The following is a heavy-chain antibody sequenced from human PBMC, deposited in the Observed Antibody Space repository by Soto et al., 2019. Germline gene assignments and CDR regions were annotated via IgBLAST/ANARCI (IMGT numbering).Heavy chain of an antibody. CDR2: ISAYNGNT. CDR1: GYTFTSYG. CDR3: ARVPLKAVEDYYYYYGMDV. Sequence: QVQLVQSGAEVKKPGASVKVSCKASGYTFTSYGISWVRQAPGQGLEWMGWISAYNGNTNYAQKLQGRVTMTTDTSTSTAYMELRSLRSDDTAVYYCARVPLKAVEDYYYYYGMDVWGQGTTVTVSS. J-gene: IGHJ6*02. V-gene: IGHV1-18*01. D-gene: IGHD2-2*01.